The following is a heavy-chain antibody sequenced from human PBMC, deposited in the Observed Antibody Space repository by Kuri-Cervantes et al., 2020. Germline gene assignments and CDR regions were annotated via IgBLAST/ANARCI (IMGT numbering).Heavy chain of an antibody. CDR2: IYYSGST. CDR3: ARGMSRWLPYYFDY. D-gene: IGHD5-24*01. Sequence: GSLRLSCTVSGGSISSYYWSWIRRPPGKGLEWIGYIYYSGSTNYNPSLKSRVTISVDTSKNQFSLKLSSVTAADTAVYYCARGMSRWLPYYFDYWGQGNLVTVSS. V-gene: IGHV4-59*01. J-gene: IGHJ4*02. CDR1: GGSISSYY.